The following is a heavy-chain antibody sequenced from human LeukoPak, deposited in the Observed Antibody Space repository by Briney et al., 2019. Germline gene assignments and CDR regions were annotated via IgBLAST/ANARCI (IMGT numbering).Heavy chain of an antibody. V-gene: IGHV4-4*07. CDR1: GGSISSYY. CDR2: IYTTGST. J-gene: IGHJ4*02. D-gene: IGHD6-13*01. CDR3: ARQIAAAGKAGFDY. Sequence: KPSETLSLTCTVSGGSISSYYWTWIRQPAGKGLEWIGRIYTTGSTNYNPSLNSRVTMSVDTSKSQFSLKLSSVTAADTAVYYCARQIAAAGKAGFDYWGQGTLVTVSS.